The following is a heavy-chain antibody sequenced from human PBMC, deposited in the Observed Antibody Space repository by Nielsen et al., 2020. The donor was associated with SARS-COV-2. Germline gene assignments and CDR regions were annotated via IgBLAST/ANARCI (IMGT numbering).Heavy chain of an antibody. J-gene: IGHJ6*03. Sequence: GESLKISCAASGFTFSSYWMSWVRQAPGKGLEWVANIKQDGSEKYYVDSVKGRFTISRDNAKNSLYLQMNSLRAEDTAVYYCAREKQLVRPGNYYYYYMDVWGKGTTVTVSS. V-gene: IGHV3-7*01. CDR3: AREKQLVRPGNYYYYYMDV. CDR1: GFTFSSYW. CDR2: IKQDGSEK. D-gene: IGHD6-6*01.